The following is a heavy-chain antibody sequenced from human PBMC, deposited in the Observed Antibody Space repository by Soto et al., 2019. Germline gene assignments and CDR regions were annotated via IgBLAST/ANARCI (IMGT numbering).Heavy chain of an antibody. V-gene: IGHV1-2*02. J-gene: IGHJ6*02. CDR1: GYTFSVYH. CDR2: VHPNSGGT. D-gene: IGHD4-4*01. Sequence: ASVKVSCKASGYTFSVYHMHWVRQAPGQGLEWMGWVHPNSGGTNYAQSFEGRVTMTRDTSINTAYMELSGLTSDDTAVYYCAKELQRGVDVWGQGTTVTVSS. CDR3: AKELQRGVDV.